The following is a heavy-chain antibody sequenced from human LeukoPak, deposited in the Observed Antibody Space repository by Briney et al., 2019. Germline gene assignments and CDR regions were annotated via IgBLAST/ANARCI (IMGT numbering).Heavy chain of an antibody. CDR3: ARLIAAAGKGYYFDY. V-gene: IGHV1-2*06. D-gene: IGHD6-13*01. J-gene: IGHJ4*02. Sequence: GASVKVSCKASGYTFTGYYMHWVRQAPGQGLEWMGRINPNSGGTNYAQKFQGRVTMTRDTSISTAYMELSRLRSDDTAVYYCARLIAAAGKGYYFDYWGQGTLVTVSS. CDR2: INPNSGGT. CDR1: GYTFTGYY.